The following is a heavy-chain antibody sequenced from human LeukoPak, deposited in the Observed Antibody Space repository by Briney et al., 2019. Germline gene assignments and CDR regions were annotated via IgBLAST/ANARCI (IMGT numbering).Heavy chain of an antibody. D-gene: IGHD5-24*01. CDR3: ARAQREMATIFDY. CDR1: GGSISSSGSY. J-gene: IGHJ4*02. Sequence: PSETLSLTCTVSGGSISSSGSYWGWIRQPPGKGLEWIGYIYYSGSTYYNPSLKSRVTISVDTSKNQFSLKLSSVTAADTAVYYCARAQREMATIFDYWGQGTLVTVSS. CDR2: IYYSGST. V-gene: IGHV4-31*03.